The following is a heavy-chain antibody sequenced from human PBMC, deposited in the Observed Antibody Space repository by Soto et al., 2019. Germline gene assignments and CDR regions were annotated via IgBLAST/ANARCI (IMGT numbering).Heavy chain of an antibody. J-gene: IGHJ4*02. D-gene: IGHD3-22*01. CDR3: ARGSYYYDSSGYHHY. V-gene: IGHV4-30-4*08. Sequence: SETLSLTCTVSGDSIINYYWSWIRQPPGKGLEWIGYIYYSGSTYYNPSLKSRVTISVDTSKNQFSLKLSSVTAADTAVYYCARGSYYYDSSGYHHYWGQGTLVTVSS. CDR1: GDSIINYY. CDR2: IYYSGST.